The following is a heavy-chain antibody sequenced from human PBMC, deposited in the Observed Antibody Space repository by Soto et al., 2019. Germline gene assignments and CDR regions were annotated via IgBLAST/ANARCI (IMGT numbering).Heavy chain of an antibody. CDR2: IIPILGIA. D-gene: IGHD6-13*01. CDR3: ARGIAAPFYYFDY. J-gene: IGHJ4*02. CDR1: GGTFSSYT. V-gene: IGHV1-69*02. Sequence: QVQLVQSGAEVKKPGSSVKVSCKASGGTFSSYTISWVRQAPGQGLEWMGRIIPILGIANYAQKFQGRVTITADKSTSTAYMELRSLISEDTAVYYCARGIAAPFYYFDYWGQGTLVTVSS.